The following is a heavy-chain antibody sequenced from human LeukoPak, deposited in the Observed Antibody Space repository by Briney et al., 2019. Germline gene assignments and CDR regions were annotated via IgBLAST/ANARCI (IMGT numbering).Heavy chain of an antibody. J-gene: IGHJ3*02. D-gene: IGHD3-22*01. CDR1: GGSISSSSYY. CDR3: AREGADYYGSSGYAWAFDI. Sequence: SETLSLTCTVSGGSISSSSYYWGWIRQPPGKGLEWIGSIYYSGSTYYNPSLKSRVTISVDTSKNQFSLKLSSVTAADTAVYYCAREGADYYGSSGYAWAFDIWGQGTMVTVSS. CDR2: IYYSGST. V-gene: IGHV4-39*07.